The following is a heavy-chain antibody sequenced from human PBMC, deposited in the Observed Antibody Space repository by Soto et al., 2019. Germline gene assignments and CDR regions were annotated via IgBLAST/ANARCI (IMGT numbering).Heavy chain of an antibody. J-gene: IGHJ4*02. V-gene: IGHV4-39*01. CDR1: GGSISISSYY. CDR3: ARRGGRYDSSGYYYY. D-gene: IGHD3-22*01. Sequence: SETLSLTCTVSGGSISISSYYWGCIRQPPGKGLEWIGSIYYSGSTYYNPSLKSRVTISVDTSKNQFSLKLSSVTAADTAVYYCARRGGRYDSSGYYYYWGQGTLVTVSS. CDR2: IYYSGST.